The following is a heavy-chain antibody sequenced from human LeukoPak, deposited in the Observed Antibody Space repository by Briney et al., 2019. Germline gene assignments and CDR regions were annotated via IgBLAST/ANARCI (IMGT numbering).Heavy chain of an antibody. V-gene: IGHV3-48*01. CDR2: ISSSGSTT. Sequence: GGSLRLSCAASGFTFSSYSMNWVRQAPGKGLEWVSYISSSGSTTYYADSVKGRFTISRDNSKNTLYLQMNSLRAEDTAVYYCARELAVAGTEDVDYWGQGTLVTVSS. CDR1: GFTFSSYS. D-gene: IGHD6-19*01. CDR3: ARELAVAGTEDVDY. J-gene: IGHJ4*02.